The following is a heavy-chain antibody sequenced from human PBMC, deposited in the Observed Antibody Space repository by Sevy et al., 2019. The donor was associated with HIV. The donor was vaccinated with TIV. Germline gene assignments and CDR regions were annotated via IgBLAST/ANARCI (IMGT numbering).Heavy chain of an antibody. Sequence: GGSLRLSCAVSGFSFDSYGMTWVRQAPGKGLEWVSGISGSGTRTYYADSVKGRFSISRDNSKNRLYLQMNSLRSEDKAIIYCAKGGGGHYDPDEIGYYFYYYNMDVWGKGTTVTVSS. D-gene: IGHD3-22*01. V-gene: IGHV3-23*01. CDR2: ISGSGTRT. CDR3: AKGGGGHYDPDEIGYYFYYYNMDV. CDR1: GFSFDSYG. J-gene: IGHJ6*03.